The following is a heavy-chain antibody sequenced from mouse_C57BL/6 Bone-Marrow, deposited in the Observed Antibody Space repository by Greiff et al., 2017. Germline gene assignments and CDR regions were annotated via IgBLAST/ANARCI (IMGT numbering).Heavy chain of an antibody. CDR3: ARVYYYGSSDYCDD. Sequence: QVQLQQSGAELARPGASVKLSCKASGYTFTSYGISWVKQRTGQGLEWIGEIYPRSGNPYYNEKFKGKATLTADKSSNTAYMELSRLTSEDSAVYFCARVYYYGSSDYCDDWGQGTTVTVSS. V-gene: IGHV1-81*01. J-gene: IGHJ2*01. D-gene: IGHD1-1*01. CDR2: IYPRSGNP. CDR1: GYTFTSYG.